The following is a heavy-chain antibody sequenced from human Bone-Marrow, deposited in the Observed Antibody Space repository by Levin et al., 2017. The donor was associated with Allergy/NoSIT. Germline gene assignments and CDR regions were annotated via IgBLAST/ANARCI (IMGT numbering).Heavy chain of an antibody. CDR2: ISAGDAST. Sequence: PSETLSLTCAASGFTFSSSAMTWVRQAPGKGLEWVSSISAGDASTYYTDSVKGRLTVSRDNSKNTIYLQMNSLRAADTAVYYCAKVRRGLDAFDIWGQGTMVTVSS. J-gene: IGHJ3*02. CDR3: AKVRRGLDAFDI. V-gene: IGHV3-23*01. D-gene: IGHD3/OR15-3a*01. CDR1: GFTFSSSA.